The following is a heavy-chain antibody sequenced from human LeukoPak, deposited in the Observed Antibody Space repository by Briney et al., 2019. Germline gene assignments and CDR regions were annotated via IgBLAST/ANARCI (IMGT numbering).Heavy chain of an antibody. CDR1: GYRFNAYW. D-gene: IGHD3-10*01. CDR2: IYPDDSDT. J-gene: IGHJ5*02. V-gene: IGHV5-51*01. Sequence: GESPKISCKGSGYRFNAYWIAWVRQMPGKGLEWMGIIYPDDSDTRYSPSFQGQVTISADKSISTAYLQWSSLKASDTAMYYCARRGSGEWWFDPWGQGALVTVSS. CDR3: ARRGSGEWWFDP.